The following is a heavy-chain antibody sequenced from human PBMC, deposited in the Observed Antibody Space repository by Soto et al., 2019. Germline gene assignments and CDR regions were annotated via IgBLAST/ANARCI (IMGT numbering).Heavy chain of an antibody. V-gene: IGHV3-15*01. D-gene: IGHD3-3*01. CDR1: GFTFSSYS. CDR3: TTDSLIITIFNP. CDR2: IKSKTDGGTT. Sequence: SGGPLRLSCAASGFTFSSYSMNWVRQAPGKGLEWVGRIKSKTDGGTTDYAAPVKGRFTISRDDSKNTLYLQMNSLKTEDTAVYYCTTDSLIITIFNPWGQGTLVTVSS. J-gene: IGHJ5*02.